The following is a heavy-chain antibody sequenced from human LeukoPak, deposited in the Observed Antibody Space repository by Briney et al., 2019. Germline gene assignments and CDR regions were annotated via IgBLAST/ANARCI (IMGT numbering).Heavy chain of an antibody. V-gene: IGHV3-7*01. CDR2: IKQDGSEK. D-gene: IGHD6-6*01. CDR3: ARGDSSSSFYYYYMDV. Sequence: LTGGSLRLSCAASGFTFSSYWMSWVRQAPGKGLEWVANIKQDGSEKYYVDSVKGRFTISRDNAKNSLYLQMNSLRAEDTAVYYCARGDSSSSFYYYYMDVRGKGTTVTVSS. J-gene: IGHJ6*03. CDR1: GFTFSSYW.